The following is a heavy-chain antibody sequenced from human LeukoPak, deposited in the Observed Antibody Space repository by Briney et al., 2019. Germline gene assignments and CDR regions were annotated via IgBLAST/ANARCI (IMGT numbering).Heavy chain of an antibody. CDR3: ARALAGAPFDL. D-gene: IGHD3-3*02. J-gene: IGHJ2*01. Sequence: GGSLRLSCAASGFTFSSYSMHWVRQAPGKGLEWAAVLSTIGGREYYADSVKGRFTISRDTSKNTLYLQMDGLRVEDTALYYCARALAGAPFDLWGRGTLVTVSS. CDR2: LSTIGGRE. CDR1: GFTFSSYS. V-gene: IGHV3-30*04.